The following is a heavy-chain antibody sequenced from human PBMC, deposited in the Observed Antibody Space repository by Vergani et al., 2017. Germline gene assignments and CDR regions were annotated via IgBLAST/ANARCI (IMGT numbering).Heavy chain of an antibody. D-gene: IGHD4-23*01. CDR2: INHSGST. CDR3: ARIRPKGPYGGNGGHLDY. V-gene: IGHV4-34*01. J-gene: IGHJ4*02. Sequence: QVQLQQWGAGLLKPSETLSLTCAVYGGSFSGYYWSWIRQPPGKGLEWIGEINHSGSTNYNPSLKSRVTIAVDTSKNQFSLKLSSVTAADTAGYYCARIRPKGPYGGNGGHLDYWGQGTLVTVSS. CDR1: GGSFSGYY.